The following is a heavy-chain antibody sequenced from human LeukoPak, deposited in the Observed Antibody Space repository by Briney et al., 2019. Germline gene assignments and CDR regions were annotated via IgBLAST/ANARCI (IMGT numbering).Heavy chain of an antibody. D-gene: IGHD2-15*01. V-gene: IGHV4-39*07. CDR3: ARPNIRYCSGGACSNDGSDY. CDR1: GGSISSSNYY. CDR2: IYYSGST. Sequence: PSETLSLTCTVSGGSISSSNYYWRWIRQPPGKGLEWIGSIYYSGSTYYSPSLKSRVTISVNTSKNQFSLKLSSVPAADTAVYYCARPNIRYCSGGACSNDGSDYWGQGTLVTVSS. J-gene: IGHJ4*02.